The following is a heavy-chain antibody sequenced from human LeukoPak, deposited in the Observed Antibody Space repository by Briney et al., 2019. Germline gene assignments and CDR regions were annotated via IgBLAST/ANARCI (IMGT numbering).Heavy chain of an antibody. CDR3: ARRGGSGSRYYMDV. CDR2: ISSSSSTI. D-gene: IGHD3-10*01. Sequence: PGGSLRLSCAASGFTFSSYSMNWARQAPGKGLEWVSYISSSSSTIYYADSVKGRFTISRDNAKNSLYLQMNSLRAEDTAVYYCARRGGSGSRYYMDVWGKGTTVTVSS. CDR1: GFTFSSYS. J-gene: IGHJ6*03. V-gene: IGHV3-48*01.